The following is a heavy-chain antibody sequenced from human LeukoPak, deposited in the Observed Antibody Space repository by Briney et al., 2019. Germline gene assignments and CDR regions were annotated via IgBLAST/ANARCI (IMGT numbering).Heavy chain of an antibody. CDR2: ISSSSTYM. J-gene: IGHJ4*02. V-gene: IGHV3-21*01. CDR3: VRGGPAAGLNY. Sequence: GGSLRLSCAASGFTFSTYSMNWVRQAPGKGLQWVSSISSSSTYMYCADSVTGRFTISRDNAKNSLYLQMYSLRAEDTAVYFCVRGGPAAGLNYWGQGTLVTVSS. D-gene: IGHD6-13*01. CDR1: GFTFSTYS.